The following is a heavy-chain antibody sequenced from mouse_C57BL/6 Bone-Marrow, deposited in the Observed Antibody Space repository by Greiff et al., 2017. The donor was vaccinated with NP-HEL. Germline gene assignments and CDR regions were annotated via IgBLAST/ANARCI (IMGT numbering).Heavy chain of an antibody. CDR2: ISYDGSN. V-gene: IGHV3-6*01. CDR1: GYSITSGYY. CDR3: ARESNYEDWFAY. D-gene: IGHD2-5*01. Sequence: VQLQESGPGLVKPSQSLSLTCSVTGYSITSGYYWNWIRQFPGNKLEWMGYISYDGSNNYNPSLKNRISITRDTSKNQFFLKLNSVTTEDTATYYCARESNYEDWFAYWGQGTLVTVSA. J-gene: IGHJ3*01.